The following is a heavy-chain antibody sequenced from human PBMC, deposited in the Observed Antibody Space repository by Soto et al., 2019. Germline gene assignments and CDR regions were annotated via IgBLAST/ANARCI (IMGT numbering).Heavy chain of an antibody. V-gene: IGHV3-33*05. J-gene: IGHJ1*01. CDR2: TSYDGSDK. D-gene: IGHD3-16*01. CDR1: GFRFRSYV. CDR3: ARWGTTGGLHV. Sequence: QVQLAESGGGVVQPGTSLRVSCVGSGFRFRSYVIHWVRQAPGKGLEWVALTSYDGSDKYYGDSVRGRFTISRDNSRNTVDLQMDSLRLEDTALYYCARWGTTGGLHVWGQGTLVSVSS.